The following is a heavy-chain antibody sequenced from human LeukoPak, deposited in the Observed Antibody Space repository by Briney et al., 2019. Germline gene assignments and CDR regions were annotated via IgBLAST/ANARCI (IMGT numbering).Heavy chain of an antibody. CDR3: AHDSSGLDAFDI. V-gene: IGHV3-23*01. J-gene: IGHJ3*02. CDR2: ISGSGGST. CDR1: GFTFSSYA. Sequence: PGGSLRLSCAASGFTFSSYAMSWVRQAPGKGLEWVSGISGSGGSTYYADSVRGRFTISRDNSKNTLYLQMNSLRAEDTAVYYCAHDSSGLDAFDIWGQGTMVTVSS. D-gene: IGHD3-22*01.